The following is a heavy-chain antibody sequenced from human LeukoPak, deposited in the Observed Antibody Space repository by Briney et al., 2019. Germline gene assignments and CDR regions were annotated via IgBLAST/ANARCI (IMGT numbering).Heavy chain of an antibody. J-gene: IGHJ4*02. D-gene: IGHD2-2*01. V-gene: IGHV1-46*01. CDR3: ARDATTAAFDY. CDR1: GYTFTSYY. Sequence: GASVKVSCKASGYTFTSYYMHWVRQAPGQGLEWMGIINPSGGSTSYAQKFQGRATMTRDTSTSTVYMELSSLRSEDTAVYYCARDATTAAFDYWGQGALVTVSS. CDR2: INPSGGST.